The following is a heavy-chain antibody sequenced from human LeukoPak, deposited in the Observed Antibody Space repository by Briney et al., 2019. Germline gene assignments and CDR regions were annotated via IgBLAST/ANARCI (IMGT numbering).Heavy chain of an antibody. V-gene: IGHV3-48*03. CDR1: GFTFGSYE. CDR2: ISSSGSTI. J-gene: IGHJ4*02. Sequence: GGSLRLSCAASGFTFGSYEMNWVRQAPGKGLEWVSYISSSGSTIYYADSVKGRFTISRDNAKNSLYLQMNSLRAEDTAVYYCARGNWAEDGYFDYWGQGTLVTVSS. CDR3: ARGNWAEDGYFDY. D-gene: IGHD7-27*01.